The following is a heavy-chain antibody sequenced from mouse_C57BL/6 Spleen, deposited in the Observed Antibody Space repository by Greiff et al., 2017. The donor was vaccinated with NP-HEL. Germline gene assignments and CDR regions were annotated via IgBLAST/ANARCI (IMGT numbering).Heavy chain of an antibody. D-gene: IGHD1-1*01. CDR3: TRWGTVVALYAMDY. J-gene: IGHJ4*01. V-gene: IGHV1-15*01. Sequence: QVQLQQSGAELVRPGASVTLSCKASGYTFTDYEMHWVKQTPVHGLEWIGAIDPETGGTAYNQKFKGKAILTADKSSSTAYMELRSLTSEDSAVYYCTRWGTVVALYAMDYWGQGTSVTVSS. CDR2: IDPETGGT. CDR1: GYTFTDYE.